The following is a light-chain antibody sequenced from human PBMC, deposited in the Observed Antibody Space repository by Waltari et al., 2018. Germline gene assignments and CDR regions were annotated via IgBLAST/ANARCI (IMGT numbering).Light chain of an antibody. Sequence: DIVMTQSPDSLAVSLGERATINCKSSQSVLYSSNNKNYLAWYQQKPGQHPKLLIYWASTRESGVPDRFSGSGSGRDFTLTISSLQAEDVAVYYCQQYYSTPPRTFGQGTKVEIK. CDR3: QQYYSTPPRT. CDR2: WAS. V-gene: IGKV4-1*01. CDR1: QSVLYSSNNKNY. J-gene: IGKJ1*01.